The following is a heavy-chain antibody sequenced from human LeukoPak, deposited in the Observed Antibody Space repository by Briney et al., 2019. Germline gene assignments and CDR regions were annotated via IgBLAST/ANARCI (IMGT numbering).Heavy chain of an antibody. CDR2: ISGSGGST. CDR3: AKWGTYYYDSSLDGMDV. D-gene: IGHD3-22*01. J-gene: IGHJ6*02. CDR1: GFTFSSYA. V-gene: IGHV3-23*01. Sequence: GGSLRLSCTPSGFTFSSYAMSWVRQAPGKGLEWVSAISGSGGSTYYADSVKGRFTISRDNSKNTLYLQMNSLRAEDTAVYYCAKWGTYYYDSSLDGMDVWGQGTTVTVSS.